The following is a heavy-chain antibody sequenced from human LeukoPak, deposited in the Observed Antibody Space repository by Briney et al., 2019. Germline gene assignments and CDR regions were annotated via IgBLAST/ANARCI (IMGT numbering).Heavy chain of an antibody. J-gene: IGHJ4*02. CDR3: SRRKHAYDRNGFYTENFFDT. V-gene: IGHV4-38-2*01. Sequence: SETLSLTCSVSGSSITTDFYWAWIRQPPGKGLEWIADTWHTGSAYFNPSLKSRVTMSVDTSKNQLSLRLTSVTAADTAVYFCSRRKHAYDRNGFYTENFFDTWGLGTLVTVSS. CDR1: GSSITTDFY. D-gene: IGHD3-22*01. CDR2: TWHTGSA.